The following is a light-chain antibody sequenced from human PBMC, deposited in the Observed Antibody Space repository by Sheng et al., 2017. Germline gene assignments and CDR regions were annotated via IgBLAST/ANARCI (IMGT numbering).Light chain of an antibody. CDR1: QGITNY. V-gene: IGKV1-27*01. Sequence: DIQMTQSPSSLSASIGDRVTITCRASQGITNYLAWYQQKPGKVPSLLIYGASTLQSGVPSRFSGSGSGTDFTLTISSLQPEDVATYYCQNYNSAPKYTFGQGTKLEIK. J-gene: IGKJ2*01. CDR3: QNYNSAPKYT. CDR2: GAS.